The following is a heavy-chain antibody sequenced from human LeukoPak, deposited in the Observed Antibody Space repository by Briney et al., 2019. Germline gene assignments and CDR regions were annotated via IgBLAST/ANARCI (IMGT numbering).Heavy chain of an antibody. J-gene: IGHJ4*02. CDR3: ARHSYADVWHELDY. CDR1: GFTFDDYG. D-gene: IGHD2-15*01. CDR2: INWNGGSI. V-gene: IGHV3-20*04. Sequence: GGSLRLSCAASGFTFDDYGMSWVRQVPGKGLEWVSGINWNGGSIGYADSVEGQFTISRDNAKNSLYLQMNSLRAEDTALYYCARHSYADVWHELDYWGQGTLVTVSS.